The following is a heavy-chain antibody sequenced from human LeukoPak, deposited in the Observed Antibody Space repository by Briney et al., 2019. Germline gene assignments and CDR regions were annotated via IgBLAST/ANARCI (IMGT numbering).Heavy chain of an antibody. CDR1: GLTFSNYP. D-gene: IGHD6-13*01. V-gene: IGHV3-23*01. CDR2: ISTNGDKT. Sequence: QSGGSLRLSCAPSGLTFSNYPMTWVRQAPGKGLEWVSAISTNGDKTDSADSVKGRFTISRDNSKNTLYLQMNSLRAEDTAVYYCAKDRGYWGQGTLVTVSS. J-gene: IGHJ4*02. CDR3: AKDRGY.